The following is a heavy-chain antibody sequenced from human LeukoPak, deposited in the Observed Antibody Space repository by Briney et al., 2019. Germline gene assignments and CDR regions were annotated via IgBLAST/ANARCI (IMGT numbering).Heavy chain of an antibody. CDR2: ISTSSGYI. V-gene: IGHV3-21*01. J-gene: IGHJ6*02. Sequence: ETLSLTCTVSGGSISSGGYYWSWIRQAPGKGLEWVSSISTSSGYIYYADSVKGRFTISRDNAKSSLYLQMNSLRAEDTAVYYCARGSKPYGMDVWGQGTTVTVSS. CDR1: GGSISSGGYY. CDR3: ARGSKPYGMDV.